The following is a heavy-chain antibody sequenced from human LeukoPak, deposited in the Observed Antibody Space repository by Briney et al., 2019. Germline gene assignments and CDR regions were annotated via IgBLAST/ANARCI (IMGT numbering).Heavy chain of an antibody. CDR2: FDPEDGET. CDR3: ATGTPVAGLFDY. V-gene: IGHV1-24*01. D-gene: IGHD6-19*01. J-gene: IGHJ4*02. Sequence: ASVTVSCKVPGYTLTELSMHWVRQAPGKGLEWMGGFDPEDGETIYAQKFQGRVTMTEDTSTDTAYMELSSLRSEDTAVYYCATGTPVAGLFDYWGQGTLVTVSS. CDR1: GYTLTELS.